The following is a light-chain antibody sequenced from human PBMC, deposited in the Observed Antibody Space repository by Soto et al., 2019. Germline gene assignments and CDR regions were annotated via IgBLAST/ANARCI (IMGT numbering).Light chain of an antibody. Sequence: DIQMTQSPSTLSGSVGDRVTITCRASQTISSWLAWYRQKPGKASKLLIYKASTLKSGIPSRFSGSGSGTEFTLPISRLQPDDFATYYRQHYNSYSEAFGQGTKVEL. V-gene: IGKV1-5*03. CDR2: KAS. CDR3: QHYNSYSEA. CDR1: QTISSW. J-gene: IGKJ1*01.